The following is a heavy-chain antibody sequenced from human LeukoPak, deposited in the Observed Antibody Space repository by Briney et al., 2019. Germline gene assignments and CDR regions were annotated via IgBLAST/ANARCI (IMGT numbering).Heavy chain of an antibody. Sequence: ASVKVSCKASGYTFTGYYMHWVRQAPGQGLEWMGWINPNSGGTNYAQKFQGRVTMTRDTSISTAYMALSRLRSDDTAVYYCARETAAAAGRWFDPWGQGTLVTVSS. J-gene: IGHJ5*02. CDR1: GYTFTGYY. V-gene: IGHV1-2*02. CDR2: INPNSGGT. CDR3: ARETAAAAGRWFDP. D-gene: IGHD6-13*01.